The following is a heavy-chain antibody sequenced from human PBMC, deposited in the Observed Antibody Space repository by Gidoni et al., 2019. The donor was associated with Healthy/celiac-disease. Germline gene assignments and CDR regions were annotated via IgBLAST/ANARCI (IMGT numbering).Heavy chain of an antibody. D-gene: IGHD6-13*01. CDR2: ISGSGGST. V-gene: IGHV3-23*01. CDR3: AKDQEGYSSSWFDP. CDR1: GFTFSSYA. J-gene: IGHJ5*02. Sequence: AASGFTFSSYAMSWVRQAPGKGLEWVSAISGSGGSTYYADSVKGRFTISRDNSKNTLYLQMNSLRAEDTAVYYCAKDQEGYSSSWFDPWGQGTLVTVSS.